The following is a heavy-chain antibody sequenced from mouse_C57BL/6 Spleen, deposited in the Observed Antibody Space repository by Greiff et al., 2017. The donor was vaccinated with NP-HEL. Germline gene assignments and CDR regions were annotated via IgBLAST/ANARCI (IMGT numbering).Heavy chain of an antibody. J-gene: IGHJ3*01. V-gene: IGHV1-80*01. Sequence: QVQLKESGAELVKPGASVKISCKASGYAFSSYWMNWVKQRPGKGLEWIGQIYPGDGDTNYNGKFKGKATLTADKSSSTAYMQLSSLTSEDSAVYFCARNYYDYDGFAYWGQRTLVTVSA. CDR3: ARNYYDYDGFAY. CDR1: GYAFSSYW. D-gene: IGHD2-4*01. CDR2: IYPGDGDT.